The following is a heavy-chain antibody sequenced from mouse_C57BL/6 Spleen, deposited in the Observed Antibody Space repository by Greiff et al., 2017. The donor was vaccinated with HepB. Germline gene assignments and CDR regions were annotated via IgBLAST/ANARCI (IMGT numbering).Heavy chain of an antibody. CDR2: ISNLAYSI. CDR3: ARAGTVVASPHWYFDV. Sequence: EVQGVESGGGLVQPGGSLKLSCAASGFTFSDYGMAWVRQAPRKGPEWVAFISNLAYSIYYADTVTGRFTISRENAKNTLYLEMSSLRSEDTAMYYCARAGTVVASPHWYFDVWGTGTTVTVSS. V-gene: IGHV5-15*01. D-gene: IGHD1-1*01. CDR1: GFTFSDYG. J-gene: IGHJ1*03.